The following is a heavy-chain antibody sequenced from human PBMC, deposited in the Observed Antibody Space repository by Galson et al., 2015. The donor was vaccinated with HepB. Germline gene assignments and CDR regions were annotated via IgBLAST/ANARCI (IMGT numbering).Heavy chain of an antibody. Sequence: SLRLSCAASGFTFSSYSMNWVRQAPGKGLEWVSYISSSSSTIYYADSVKGRFTISRDNAKNSLYLQMNSLRAEDTAVYYCASPGDYVALNQYYYYYYGMDVWGQGTTVTVSS. D-gene: IGHD4-17*01. CDR3: ASPGDYVALNQYYYYYYGMDV. CDR2: ISSSSSTI. V-gene: IGHV3-48*01. J-gene: IGHJ6*02. CDR1: GFTFSSYS.